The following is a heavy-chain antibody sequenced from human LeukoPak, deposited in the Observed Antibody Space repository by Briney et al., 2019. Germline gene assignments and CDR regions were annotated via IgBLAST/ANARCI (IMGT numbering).Heavy chain of an antibody. CDR1: GFTFSSYG. CDR2: ISYDGSNK. CDR3: ASHWVVVPAAKDDFDY. D-gene: IGHD2-2*01. V-gene: IGHV3-30*03. Sequence: PGGSLRLSCAASGFTFSSYGMHWVRQAPGKGLEWVAVISYDGSNKYYADSVKGRFTISRDNSKNTLYLQMNSLRAEDTAVYYCASHWVVVPAAKDDFDYWGQGTLVTVSS. J-gene: IGHJ4*02.